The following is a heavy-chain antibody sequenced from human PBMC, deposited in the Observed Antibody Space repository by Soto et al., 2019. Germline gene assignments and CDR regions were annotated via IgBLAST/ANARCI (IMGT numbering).Heavy chain of an antibody. Sequence: QVQLVESGGGVVQPGRSLRLSCAASGFTFSSYAMHWVRQAPGKGLEWVAVISYDGSNKYYADSVKGRFTISRDNSKNTLYLQMNSLRAEDTAVYYCASYVPRTVAAAYWGQGTLVTVSS. D-gene: IGHD2-15*01. CDR1: GFTFSSYA. V-gene: IGHV3-30-3*01. CDR2: ISYDGSNK. J-gene: IGHJ4*02. CDR3: ASYVPRTVAAAY.